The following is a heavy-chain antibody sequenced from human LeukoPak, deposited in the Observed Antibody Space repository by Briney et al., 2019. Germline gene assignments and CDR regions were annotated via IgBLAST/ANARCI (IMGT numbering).Heavy chain of an antibody. J-gene: IGHJ3*02. CDR1: GYSISSGYY. CDR2: VYYSGST. V-gene: IGHV4-38-2*01. D-gene: IGHD6-19*01. Sequence: SETLSLTCAVSGYSISSGYYWGWIRQPPGKGLEGIGSVYYSGSTYYNRSLKSRVTISVDASKNHFSLTLSSVTAADTAVYYCARPNSSGWPRGSFDICGQGTMVTVSS. CDR3: ARPNSSGWPRGSFDI.